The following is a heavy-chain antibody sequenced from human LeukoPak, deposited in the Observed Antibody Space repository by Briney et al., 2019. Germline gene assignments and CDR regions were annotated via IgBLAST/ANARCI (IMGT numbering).Heavy chain of an antibody. J-gene: IGHJ2*01. CDR3: ARGVDL. Sequence: SETLSLTCGVSSGSLSGYYWRWIPQPPGGGLEWRGEITHIGSPNYNPSLKSRVTISGDTSQKQFSLNLTSVTAADTGVYYCARGVDLWGRGTPVTVSS. V-gene: IGHV4-34*01. CDR1: SGSLSGYY. CDR2: ITHIGSP.